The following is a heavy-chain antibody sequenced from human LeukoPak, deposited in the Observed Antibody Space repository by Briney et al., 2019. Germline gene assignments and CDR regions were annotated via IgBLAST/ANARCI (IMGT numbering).Heavy chain of an antibody. V-gene: IGHV4-34*01. Sequence: SETLSLTCAVYGGSFSGYYWSWIRQPPGKGLEWIGEINHSGSTNYNPSLKSRVTISVDTSKNQFSLKLSSVTAADTAMFYCARHGYDSSGPSRSFDYWGQGTLVSVSS. CDR1: GGSFSGYY. D-gene: IGHD3-22*01. CDR2: INHSGST. J-gene: IGHJ4*02. CDR3: ARHGYDSSGPSRSFDY.